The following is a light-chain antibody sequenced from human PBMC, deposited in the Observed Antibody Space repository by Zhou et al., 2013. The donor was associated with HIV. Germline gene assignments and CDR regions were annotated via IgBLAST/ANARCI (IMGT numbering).Light chain of an antibody. CDR2: AAS. Sequence: DIQMTQSPASLSASVGDRVTITCRASQSISTYLNWYQQKPGRAPKLLIYAASTLQSGVPSRFRGSASGTNFTLTISCLQSEDFAHYFCQQYYSFPLTFGGGTKLE. CDR1: QSISTY. CDR3: QQYYSFPLT. J-gene: IGKJ4*01. V-gene: IGKV1-39*01.